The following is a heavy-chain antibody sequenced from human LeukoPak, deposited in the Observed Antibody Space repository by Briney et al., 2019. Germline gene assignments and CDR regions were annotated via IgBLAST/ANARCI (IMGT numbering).Heavy chain of an antibody. CDR1: GGSISNYY. CDR2: IYYSGTA. D-gene: IGHD3-10*01. CDR3: ARGKKDDSGSYPADY. J-gene: IGHJ4*02. Sequence: PSETLSLTCNVSGGSISNYYWSWIRQPPGKGLEWIGYIYYSGTANYNPSLKSRVTISLDTSKSQFSLKLSSVTAADTAVYYCARGKKDDSGSYPADYWGQGTLVTVSS. V-gene: IGHV4-59*01.